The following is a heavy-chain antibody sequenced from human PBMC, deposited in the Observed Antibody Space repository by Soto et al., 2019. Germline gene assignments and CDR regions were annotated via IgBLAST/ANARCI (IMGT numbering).Heavy chain of an antibody. V-gene: IGHV3-30*18. J-gene: IGHJ6*02. CDR1: GLKLSSYA. D-gene: IGHD2-2*01. CDR3: AKDSGYQLPDNYFYYGLDV. CDR2: ISYDEIDK. Sequence: GGPQRLSYTATGLKLSSYAMHCVRQTPGKGLEWVAAISYDEIDKKYASSVKGRFTVSRDNVKNTLSLQMNSLRPEDTAVYYCAKDSGYQLPDNYFYYGLDVWGQGTTVTVSS.